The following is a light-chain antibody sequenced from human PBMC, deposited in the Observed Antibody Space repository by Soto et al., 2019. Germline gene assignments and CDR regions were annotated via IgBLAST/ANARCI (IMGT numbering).Light chain of an antibody. CDR2: QAS. CDR1: QSISNW. J-gene: IGKJ5*01. CDR3: QQYNSYPT. Sequence: DIQMTQSPSTLSASVGDRVTITCRASQSISNWLAWYQQKPGKAPKLLIYQASSLESGFPSRITGSGSGTEFTLTISSLQPDDFATYYCQQYNSYPTFGQGTRLEIK. V-gene: IGKV1-5*03.